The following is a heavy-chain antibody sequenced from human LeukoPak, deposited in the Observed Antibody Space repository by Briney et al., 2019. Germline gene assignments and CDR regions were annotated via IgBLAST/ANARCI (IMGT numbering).Heavy chain of an antibody. CDR3: ARVGGKLGSVSRFLEWPPGYMDV. J-gene: IGHJ6*03. D-gene: IGHD3-3*01. V-gene: IGHV1-69*05. Sequence: SVKVSCKASGGTFSSCAISWVRQAPGQGLEWMGGIIPIFGTANYAQKFQGRVTITTDESTSTAYMELSSLRSEDTAVYYCARVGGKLGSVSRFLEWPPGYMDVWGKGTTVTVSS. CDR1: GGTFSSCA. CDR2: IIPIFGTA.